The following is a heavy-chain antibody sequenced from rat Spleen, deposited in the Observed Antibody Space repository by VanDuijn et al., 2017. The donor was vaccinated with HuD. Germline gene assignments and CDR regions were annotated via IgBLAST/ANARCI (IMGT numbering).Heavy chain of an antibody. CDR1: GFTFSDYG. V-gene: IGHV5-29*01. CDR2: ISYGDSSGHSST. Sequence: EVQMVESSGGLVQPGRSLKLSCAASGFTFSDYGMAWVRQAPTKGLEWVATISYGDSSGHSSTYYRDSVKGRFTISRDKAQNTLYLQMNSLRSEDTATYYCTRGYAHYWGQGVMVTVSS. CDR3: TRGYAHY. J-gene: IGHJ2*01. D-gene: IGHD1-12*03.